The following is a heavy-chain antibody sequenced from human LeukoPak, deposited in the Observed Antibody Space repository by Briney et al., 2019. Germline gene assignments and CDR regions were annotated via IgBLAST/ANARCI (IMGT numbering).Heavy chain of an antibody. Sequence: GGSQTLSCAASGFSVSTFSMHWVRQVPGKGLVWVSRFKWDGIISYADSVKGRFTISRDNAKNTVLLQMNSLRAEDTALYYCARDSAGWEHWGPGTLVTVPS. J-gene: IGHJ1*01. D-gene: IGHD3-9*01. V-gene: IGHV3-74*01. CDR3: ARDSAGWEH. CDR1: GFSVSTFS. CDR2: FKWDGII.